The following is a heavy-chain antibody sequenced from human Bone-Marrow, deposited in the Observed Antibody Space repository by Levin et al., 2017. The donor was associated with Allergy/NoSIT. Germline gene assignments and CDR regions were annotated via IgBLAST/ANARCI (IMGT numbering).Heavy chain of an antibody. Sequence: PGGSLRLSCAVSGFTFSNSAMSWVRQAPGKGLEWVSSITANSDSTFYADSVKGRFTISRDNFENTLSLQMTSLGAEDTALYYCAGHLISGYYTSWGQGTLVTVSS. D-gene: IGHD3-3*01. CDR3: AGHLISGYYTS. CDR2: ITANSDST. V-gene: IGHV3-23*01. J-gene: IGHJ4*02. CDR1: GFTFSNSA.